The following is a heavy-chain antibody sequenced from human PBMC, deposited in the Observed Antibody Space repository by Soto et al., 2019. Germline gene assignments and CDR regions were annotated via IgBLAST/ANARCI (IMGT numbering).Heavy chain of an antibody. CDR2: ISGDGIST. J-gene: IGHJ6*02. CDR3: AREVWRKVTTDAGDHYYSDGMDA. D-gene: IGHD4-17*01. Sequence: EVQLLESGGGLEQPGGSLRLSCAVSGFTFSSFAMTWVRQAPGKGLEWVSGISGDGISTYYTDSVKGRFTISRDNSKNTLYLQMNSLRVEDTAVYFCAREVWRKVTTDAGDHYYSDGMDAWGQGTTVTVSS. CDR1: GFTFSSFA. V-gene: IGHV3-23*01.